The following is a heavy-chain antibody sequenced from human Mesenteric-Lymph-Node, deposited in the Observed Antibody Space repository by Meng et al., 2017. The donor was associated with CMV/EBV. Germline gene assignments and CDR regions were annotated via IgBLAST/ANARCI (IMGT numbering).Heavy chain of an antibody. V-gene: IGHV6-1*01. CDR2: TYYRTQWNY. CDR1: GGSVSGNSAA. Sequence: GGSVSGNSAAWNWFRQSPSRGLEWLGRTYYRTQWNYSYAVSVKSRVNVNPDTAKNQFSLQLNSVTPEDTAVYYCARDSGIGLDVFDIWGQGTMVTVSS. D-gene: IGHD3-10*01. CDR3: ARDSGIGLDVFDI. J-gene: IGHJ3*02.